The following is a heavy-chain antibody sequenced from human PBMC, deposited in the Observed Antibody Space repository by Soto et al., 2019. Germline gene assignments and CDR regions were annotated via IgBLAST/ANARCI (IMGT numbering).Heavy chain of an antibody. CDR2: INPYNGNT. D-gene: IGHD3-22*01. V-gene: IGHV1-18*04. J-gene: IGHJ4*02. CDR3: ARVPTDSSGYYKYYFDY. CDR1: GYTFTNYG. Sequence: QVQLLQSEAEVKKPGASVKVSCKASGYTFTNYGIIWLRQAPGQGLEWMGWINPYNGNTNYAQRVQGRVTMTTDTSTRTAYKELRSLRSDDTAVYYCARVPTDSSGYYKYYFDYWGQGTLVTVSS.